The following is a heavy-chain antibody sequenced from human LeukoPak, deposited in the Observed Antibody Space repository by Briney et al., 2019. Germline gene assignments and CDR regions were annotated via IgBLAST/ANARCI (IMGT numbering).Heavy chain of an antibody. J-gene: IGHJ4*02. Sequence: ASVKVSCKASGYTFTGYYMHWVRQAPGQGLEWMGWINPNSGGTNYAQKFQGRVTMTRDTSISTAYMELSRLRSDDTAVYYCARGFDYGDYEGHIGYWGQGTLVTVSS. CDR3: ARGFDYGDYEGHIGY. D-gene: IGHD4-17*01. V-gene: IGHV1-2*02. CDR1: GYTFTGYY. CDR2: INPNSGGT.